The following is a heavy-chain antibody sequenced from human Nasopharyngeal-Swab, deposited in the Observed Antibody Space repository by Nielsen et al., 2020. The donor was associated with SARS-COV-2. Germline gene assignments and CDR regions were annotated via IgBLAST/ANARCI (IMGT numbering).Heavy chain of an antibody. V-gene: IGHV3-21*05. CDR3: ARDSAVTRNDAFDI. CDR2: ISSSGSYI. D-gene: IGHD4-17*01. CDR1: GFTFSSYE. J-gene: IGHJ3*02. Sequence: GESLKISCAASGFTFSSYEMNWVRQAPGKGLEWVSYISSSGSYIYYADSVKGRFTISRDNAKNSLYLQMNSLRAEDTAVYYCARDSAVTRNDAFDIWGQGTMVTVSS.